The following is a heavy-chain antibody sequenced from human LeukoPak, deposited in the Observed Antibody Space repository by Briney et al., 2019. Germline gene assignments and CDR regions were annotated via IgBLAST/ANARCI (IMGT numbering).Heavy chain of an antibody. CDR3: ARVLNYGFDY. D-gene: IGHD3-10*01. CDR2: ISGSGGST. CDR1: GFTFSTYV. Sequence: GSLRLSCAASGFTFSTYVMSWVRQAPGKGLEWVSAISGSGGSTYYADSVKGRFTISRDNSKNTLYLQMNSLRAEDTAVYYCARVLNYGFDYWGQGTLVTVSS. J-gene: IGHJ4*02. V-gene: IGHV3-23*01.